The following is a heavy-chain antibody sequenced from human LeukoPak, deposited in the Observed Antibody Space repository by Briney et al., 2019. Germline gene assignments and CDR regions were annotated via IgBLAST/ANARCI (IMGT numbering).Heavy chain of an antibody. D-gene: IGHD4-23*01. CDR3: ARSGVAGGKFWFDP. Sequence: ASVKVSCKASGYTFTGYYMHWVRQAPGQGLEWMGWINPNSGGTNYAQKFQGWVTMTRDTSISTAYMKLSRLRSDDTAVYYCARSGVAGGKFWFDPWGQGTLVTVSS. CDR1: GYTFTGYY. V-gene: IGHV1-2*04. J-gene: IGHJ5*02. CDR2: INPNSGGT.